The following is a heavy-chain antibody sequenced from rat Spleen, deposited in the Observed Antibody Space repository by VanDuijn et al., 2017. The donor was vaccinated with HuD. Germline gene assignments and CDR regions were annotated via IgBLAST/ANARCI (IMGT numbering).Heavy chain of an antibody. D-gene: IGHD1-12*01. CDR3: ASQRTMID. Sequence: EVQLVESDGGLVQPGRSLKLSCAASGFTFSDYYMAWVRQAPTKGLEWVATISYDGSSTYYGDSVKGRFTISRDNAKSTLYLQMNSLRSEDTATYYCASQRTMIDWGQGVMVTVSS. CDR1: GFTFSDYY. CDR2: ISYDGSST. V-gene: IGHV5-22*01. J-gene: IGHJ2*01.